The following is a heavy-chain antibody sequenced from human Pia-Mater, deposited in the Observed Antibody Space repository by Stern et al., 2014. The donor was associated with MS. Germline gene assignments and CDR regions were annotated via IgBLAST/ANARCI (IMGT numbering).Heavy chain of an antibody. J-gene: IGHJ1*01. D-gene: IGHD3-22*01. V-gene: IGHV3-23*04. CDR2: ISGTGDEQ. CDR1: QLTFSFHA. Sequence: EVQLVESGGGLVQPGGSLRLSCAFSQLTFSFHAMSWVRQAPGKGLEWVSGISGTGDEQNYADSVMGRFTISRDNSKETVFLQLNNVRAEDTAVYYCAKGNTYFFDTSDAAPGYWGQGTLVTVSS. CDR3: AKGNTYFFDTSDAAPGY.